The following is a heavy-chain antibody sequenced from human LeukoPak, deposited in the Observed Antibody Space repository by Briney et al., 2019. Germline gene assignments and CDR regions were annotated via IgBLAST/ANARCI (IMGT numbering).Heavy chain of an antibody. CDR3: AIFDFLFGEINNNWFNP. J-gene: IGHJ5*02. CDR1: GGSISSYY. V-gene: IGHV4-59*01. Sequence: SETLSLTRTVSGGSISSYYWSWIRQPPGKGLEWIGYIYYSGSTNYNPSLKSRVTISVDTSKNQFSLKLSSVTAADTAMYYCAIFDFLFGEINNNWFNPWGQGTLVTVSS. D-gene: IGHD3-16*01. CDR2: IYYSGST.